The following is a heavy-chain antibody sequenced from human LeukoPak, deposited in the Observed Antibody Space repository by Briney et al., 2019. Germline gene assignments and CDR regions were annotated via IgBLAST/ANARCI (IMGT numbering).Heavy chain of an antibody. Sequence: RGSLRLSCAASGFTFSSYGMHWVRQAAGKGLGWVAFIRYDGSNKYYADSVKGRFTISRDNSKNTLYLQMNSLRAEDTAVYYCANCEREEWELLSFDYWGQGTLVTVSS. D-gene: IGHD1-26*01. J-gene: IGHJ4*02. CDR2: IRYDGSNK. CDR1: GFTFSSYG. CDR3: ANCEREEWELLSFDY. V-gene: IGHV3-30*02.